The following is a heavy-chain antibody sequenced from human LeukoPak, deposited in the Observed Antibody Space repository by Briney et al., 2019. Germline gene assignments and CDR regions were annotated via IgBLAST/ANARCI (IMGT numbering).Heavy chain of an antibody. CDR3: ARQGYGRSSFFDH. CDR2: LFHSGTT. CDR1: GDSVSTNLYY. D-gene: IGHD6-6*01. V-gene: IGHV4-39*01. Sequence: SETPSLTCTVSGDSVSTNLYYWGWIRQPPGKGLECIGNLFHSGTTYYNPSLKSRVSLSVDTSKNQSSLKLNSVTAADTAVYYCARQGYGRSSFFDHWGQGTLVTVSS. J-gene: IGHJ4*02.